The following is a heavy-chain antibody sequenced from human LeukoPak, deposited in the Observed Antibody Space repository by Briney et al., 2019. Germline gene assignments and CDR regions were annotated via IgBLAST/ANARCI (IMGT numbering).Heavy chain of an antibody. J-gene: IGHJ3*02. Sequence: SGGSLRLSCAASGFTFTNAWMTWVRQAPGKGLEWVGRIKRKGDGGTADYAAPVKGRFTISRDDSKATLYLQMNSLKIDDTAVYYCTTGSIWVGAFDIWGQGTMVTV. CDR3: TTGSIWVGAFDI. V-gene: IGHV3-15*01. CDR2: IKRKGDGGTA. D-gene: IGHD7-27*01. CDR1: GFTFTNAW.